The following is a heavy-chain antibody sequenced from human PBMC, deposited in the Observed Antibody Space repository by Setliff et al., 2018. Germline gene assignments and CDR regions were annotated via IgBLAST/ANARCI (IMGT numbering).Heavy chain of an antibody. CDR3: VRESRSTWYRRDF. J-gene: IGHJ4*02. V-gene: IGHV4-39*02. CDR1: GGSISVSHYY. D-gene: IGHD6-13*01. CDR2: TYYNGTA. Sequence: SETLSLTCSVSGGSISVSHYYWVWMRQPPGKRLEWIGSTYYNGTAYYNPSLQSRVAISVDTSKNYFSLDVSSVTAADTAVYYCVRESRSTWYRRDFWGQGTLGTVPQ.